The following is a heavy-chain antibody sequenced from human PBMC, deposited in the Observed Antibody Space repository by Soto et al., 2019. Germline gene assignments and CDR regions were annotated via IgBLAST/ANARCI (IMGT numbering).Heavy chain of an antibody. J-gene: IGHJ3*02. D-gene: IGHD2-2*01. CDR1: GFTFSSYA. CDR3: AKDGFMGYCSSTSCYAFDI. V-gene: IGHV3-23*01. Sequence: GGSLRLSCAASGFTFSSYAMSWVRQAPGKGLEWVSAISGSGGSTYYADSVKGRFTISRDNSKNTLYLQMNSLRAEDTAVYYCAKDGFMGYCSSTSCYAFDIWGQGTMVTVSS. CDR2: ISGSGGST.